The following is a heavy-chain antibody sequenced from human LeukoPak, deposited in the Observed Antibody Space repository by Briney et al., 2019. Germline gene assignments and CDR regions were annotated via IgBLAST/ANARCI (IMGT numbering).Heavy chain of an antibody. CDR2: ISGSGGST. Sequence: GGSLRLSCAASGFTFSSYAMSWVRQAPGKGLEWVSAISGSGGSTYYADSVKGRFTISRDNSKNTLYLQMNSLRAEDTAVYYCAKEGLTPGSAYYYYGMDVWGQGTTVTVSS. CDR1: GFTFSSYA. CDR3: AKEGLTPGSAYYYYGMDV. D-gene: IGHD2-15*01. J-gene: IGHJ6*02. V-gene: IGHV3-23*01.